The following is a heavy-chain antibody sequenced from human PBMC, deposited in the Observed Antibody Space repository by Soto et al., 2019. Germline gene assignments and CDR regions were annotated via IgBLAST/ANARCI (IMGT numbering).Heavy chain of an antibody. J-gene: IGHJ6*02. V-gene: IGHV3-30-3*01. CDR1: GFTFSSYA. CDR2: ISYDGSNK. D-gene: IGHD2-21*01. CDR3: ARDRSGGGEYYYYGMDV. Sequence: GGSLRLSCAASGFTFSSYAMHWVRQAPGKGLEWVAVISYDGSNKYYADSVKGRFTISRGNSKNTLYLQMDSLRAEDTAVYYCARDRSGGGEYYYYGMDVWGQGTTVTVSS.